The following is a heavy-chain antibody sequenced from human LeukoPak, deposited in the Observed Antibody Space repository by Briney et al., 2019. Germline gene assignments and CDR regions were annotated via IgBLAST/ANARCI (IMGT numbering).Heavy chain of an antibody. J-gene: IGHJ4*02. D-gene: IGHD3-22*01. V-gene: IGHV3-30-3*01. CDR1: A. CDR2: ISYDGSNK. CDR3: ARSIHDSSGYSVDY. Sequence: AMHWVXXAPGKGLEWVAVISYDGSNKYYADSVKGRFTISRDNSKNTLYLQMNSLRAEDTAVYYCARSIHDSSGYSVDYWGQGTLVTVSS.